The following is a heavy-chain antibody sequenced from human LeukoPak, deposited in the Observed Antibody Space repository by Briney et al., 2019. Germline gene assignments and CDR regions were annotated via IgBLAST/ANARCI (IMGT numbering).Heavy chain of an antibody. D-gene: IGHD2/OR15-2a*01. Sequence: GGSLRLSCAASGFTFNNYKMNWVRQAPGKGLECISYISSSGRTIYYADSLKGRFTVSRDNAKNSLYLRMNNLRAEDTAVYYCARGEYDCDYWGQGTLVTVSS. V-gene: IGHV3-48*03. CDR1: GFTFNNYK. J-gene: IGHJ4*02. CDR3: ARGEYDCDY. CDR2: ISSSGRTI.